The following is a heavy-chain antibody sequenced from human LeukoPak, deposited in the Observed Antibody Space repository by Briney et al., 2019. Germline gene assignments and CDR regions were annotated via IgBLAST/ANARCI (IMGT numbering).Heavy chain of an antibody. CDR1: GFTFSSYG. Sequence: QPGRSLRLSCAASGFTFSSYGMHWVRQAPGKGLEWVAVISYDGSNKYYADSVKGRFTISRDNSKNTLYLQMNSLRAEDTAVYYCAKNTQYYYDSSGQYWGQGTLVTVSS. CDR2: ISYDGSNK. V-gene: IGHV3-30*18. CDR3: AKNTQYYYDSSGQY. D-gene: IGHD3-22*01. J-gene: IGHJ4*02.